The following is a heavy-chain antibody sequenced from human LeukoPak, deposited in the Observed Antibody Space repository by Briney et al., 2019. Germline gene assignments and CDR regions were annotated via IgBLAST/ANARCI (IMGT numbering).Heavy chain of an antibody. CDR1: GFTFSNYW. J-gene: IGHJ3*02. Sequence: PGGSLRLSCAASGFTFSNYWLSWVRQVPGKGPEWVANIRQDGKELYYVDSVKGRFTISRDNAKNSLYLQMNSLRAEDTAMYYCAKEKGHYYGYGHDAFDIWGQGTMVIVSS. D-gene: IGHD3-10*01. CDR2: IRQDGKEL. V-gene: IGHV3-7*03. CDR3: AKEKGHYYGYGHDAFDI.